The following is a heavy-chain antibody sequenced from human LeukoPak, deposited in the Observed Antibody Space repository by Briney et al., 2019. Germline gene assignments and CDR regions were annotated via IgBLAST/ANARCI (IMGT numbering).Heavy chain of an antibody. Sequence: GESLKISCKGSGYSLHSYWIGWVRQMSGKGPEWMGIIYPGDSDNRYSPSFQGPVTMSADKSISTAHLQWSSLKAWDSAMYYCARATRMSFDIWGQGTMVTVSS. V-gene: IGHV5-51*01. J-gene: IGHJ3*02. CDR2: IYPGDSDN. CDR3: ARATRMSFDI. CDR1: GYSLHSYW. D-gene: IGHD1-26*01.